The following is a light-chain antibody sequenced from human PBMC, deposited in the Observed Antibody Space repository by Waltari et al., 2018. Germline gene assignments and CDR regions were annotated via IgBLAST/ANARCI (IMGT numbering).Light chain of an antibody. CDR2: STD. V-gene: IGLV1-44*01. Sequence: QSVLTQSPSASGTPGQNVTIYCSGSSSNVGPNTVTWYQQFPGTAPKAVIYSTDKRPSGVPDRFSGSKSGTSASLAISGLQSEDESDFYCAAWDDTLKSVVCGGGTKLTVL. CDR3: AAWDDTLKSVV. CDR1: SSNVGPNT. J-gene: IGLJ2*01.